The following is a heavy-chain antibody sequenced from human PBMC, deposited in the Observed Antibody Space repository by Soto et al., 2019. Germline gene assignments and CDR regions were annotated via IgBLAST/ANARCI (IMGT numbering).Heavy chain of an antibody. D-gene: IGHD6-13*01. V-gene: IGHV3-49*04. CDR1: GFSSGDYA. J-gene: IGHJ6*02. CDR3: ARNTVSAAGADYYGLDV. CDR2: IRSKAYGGTT. Sequence: PGGSLRLSCTGSGFSSGDYAMSWVRQAPGKGLEWVGFIRSKAYGGTTEYAASVKGRFTISRDDSKNIAYLQMDSLKTEDTAVYYCARNTVSAAGADYYGLDVWGQGTTVTVSS.